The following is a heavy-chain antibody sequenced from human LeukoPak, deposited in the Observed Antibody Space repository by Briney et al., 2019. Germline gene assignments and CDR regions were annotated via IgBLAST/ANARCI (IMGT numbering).Heavy chain of an antibody. V-gene: IGHV4-4*07. J-gene: IGHJ3*02. CDR2: IYARGNT. Sequence: SETLSLTCTVSGGSISSYYWSWIRQPPGKGLEWIGLIYARGNTNYNPSLKSRVTMSIDTSKNQFSLKLSSVTAADTAVYYCARDSGRYYYDSSGYYAGGAFDIWGQGTMVTVSS. CDR1: GGSISSYY. CDR3: ARDSGRYYYDSSGYYAGGAFDI. D-gene: IGHD3-22*01.